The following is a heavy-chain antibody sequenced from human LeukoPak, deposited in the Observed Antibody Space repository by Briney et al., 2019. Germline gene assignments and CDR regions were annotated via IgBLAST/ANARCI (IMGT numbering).Heavy chain of an antibody. J-gene: IGHJ4*02. D-gene: IGHD6-19*01. Sequence: GESLKISCKGSGYRFNAYWIAWVRQMPGKGLEWMGIIYPDDSDTRYSPSFQGQVTISADKSVRTAYLQWSSLKASDTAMYYCARDPGPRAVALFDYWGQGTLVTVSS. CDR1: GYRFNAYW. CDR3: ARDPGPRAVALFDY. CDR2: IYPDDSDT. V-gene: IGHV5-51*01.